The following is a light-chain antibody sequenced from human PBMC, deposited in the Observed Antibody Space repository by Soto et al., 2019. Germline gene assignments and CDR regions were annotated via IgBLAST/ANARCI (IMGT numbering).Light chain of an antibody. CDR3: QQYYTSAST. CDR1: QSISHH. J-gene: IGKJ5*01. V-gene: IGKV3-11*01. CDR2: AAS. Sequence: IVLTPSPPPLSLSPRARVTLSCRASQSISHHLAWYQQKPGQAPKLLIYAASNMHTGIPSRFSGSGSVTDFTLTINRLQPEDFAAYYCQQYYTSASTFGQGTQLEIK.